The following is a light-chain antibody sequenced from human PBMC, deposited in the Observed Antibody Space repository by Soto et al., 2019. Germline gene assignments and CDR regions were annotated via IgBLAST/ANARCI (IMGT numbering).Light chain of an antibody. V-gene: IGKV3-15*01. J-gene: IGKJ5*01. CDR1: QTVSRN. CDR2: DIS. CDR3: QQYNNWPS. Sequence: DIVKTQSPATLSVSPGESRTIPCRASQTVSRNLAWYEQRPGQAPRILIYDISNRAAGVPARCSGSGSETEFTLTIRSLHSEYFAVYFCQQYNNWPSLGQGTRLEIK.